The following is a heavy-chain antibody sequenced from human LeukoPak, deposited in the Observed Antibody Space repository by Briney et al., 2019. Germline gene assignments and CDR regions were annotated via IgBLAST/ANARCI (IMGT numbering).Heavy chain of an antibody. CDR2: VSGGDPTT. Sequence: GGSLRLSCAASDFSFATYGMGWVRQAPGRGLEWVSSVSGGDPTTYYADSVKGRFTISRDNSKNTLYLQMNSLRAEDTAVYYCARFPLVKRIAARLFDAFDIWGQGTMVTVSS. V-gene: IGHV3-23*01. D-gene: IGHD6-6*01. J-gene: IGHJ3*02. CDR3: ARFPLVKRIAARLFDAFDI. CDR1: DFSFATYG.